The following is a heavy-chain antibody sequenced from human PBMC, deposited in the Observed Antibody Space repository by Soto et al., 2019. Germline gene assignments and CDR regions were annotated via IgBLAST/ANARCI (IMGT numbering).Heavy chain of an antibody. CDR1: GLAFRESW. CDR2: IKNDGSIT. D-gene: IGHD6-19*01. Sequence: GGSLRLSGAAAGLAFRESWMHWVRQAPGKGLVWVSRIKNDGSITNYADSVKGRFTISRDNPKNTLYLQMNSLTAEDTAAYYCASLYPRGWYDYWAQGSLVTVYS. CDR3: ASLYPRGWYDY. J-gene: IGHJ4*02. V-gene: IGHV3-74*01.